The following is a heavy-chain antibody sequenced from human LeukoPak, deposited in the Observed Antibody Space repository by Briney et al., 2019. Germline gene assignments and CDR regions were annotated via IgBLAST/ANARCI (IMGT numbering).Heavy chain of an antibody. CDR1: GFTFSSSA. D-gene: IGHD2-2*01. CDR2: ISGSGGIT. CDR3: EKDQDCCTTSCYRYFDY. V-gene: IGHV3-23*01. J-gene: IGHJ4*02. Sequence: PGGSLRLSCAPSGFTFSSSAMSWVRQAPGKGLEWVSTISGSGGITYYADSVKGRFTISRDNSKNTLYLQMNSLRAEDTAVYYCEKDQDCCTTSCYRYFDYWGQGTLVTVSS.